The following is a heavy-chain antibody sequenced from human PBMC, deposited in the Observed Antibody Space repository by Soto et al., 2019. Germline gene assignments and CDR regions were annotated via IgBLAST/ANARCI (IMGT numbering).Heavy chain of an antibody. D-gene: IGHD5-12*01. CDR2: INSNGGST. CDR3: ARGSNGYHFDY. J-gene: IGHJ4*02. CDR1: GFTFSSYA. V-gene: IGHV3-64*01. Sequence: EVQLVESGGGLVQPGGSLRLSCAASGFTFSSYAMHWVRQAPGKGLEYVSAINSNGGSTDYANSVKGRFTISRDNSKNTLCLQMGRLRAEDMAVYYCARGSNGYHFDYWGQGTLVTVSS.